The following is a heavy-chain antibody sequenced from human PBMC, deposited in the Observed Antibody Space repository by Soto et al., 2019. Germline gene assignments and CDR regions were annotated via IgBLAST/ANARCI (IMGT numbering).Heavy chain of an antibody. J-gene: IGHJ4*02. V-gene: IGHV3-33*01. Sequence: QVQLVESGGGVVQPGRSLRLSCAASGFTFSSYGMHWVRQAPGKGLEWVAVIWYDGSNKYYADSVKGRFTISRDNSKNTLYLQMNSLRSEDKAVYYCARDVGSYYFDYWGQGTLVTVSS. CDR3: ARDVGSYYFDY. D-gene: IGHD3-16*01. CDR2: IWYDGSNK. CDR1: GFTFSSYG.